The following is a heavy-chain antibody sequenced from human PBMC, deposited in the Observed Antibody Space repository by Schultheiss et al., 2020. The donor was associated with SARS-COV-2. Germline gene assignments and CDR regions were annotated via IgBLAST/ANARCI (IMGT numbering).Heavy chain of an antibody. J-gene: IGHJ4*02. D-gene: IGHD3-10*01. V-gene: IGHV3-7*01. Sequence: GGSLRLSCAASGFTFSSYEMNWVRQAPGKGLEWVANIKQDGSEKNYVDSVKGRFTISRDNAKSTLYLQVNSLRADDTAVYYCARANYYGSGSYYPPGFDYWGQGTLVTVSS. CDR1: GFTFSSYE. CDR3: ARANYYGSGSYYPPGFDY. CDR2: IKQDGSEK.